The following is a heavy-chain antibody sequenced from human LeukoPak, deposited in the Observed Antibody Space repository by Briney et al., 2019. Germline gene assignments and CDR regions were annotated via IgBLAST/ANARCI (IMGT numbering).Heavy chain of an antibody. J-gene: IGHJ4*02. D-gene: IGHD1-14*01. Sequence: PSETLSLTCTVSGDSISSNTCYWGWIRQPPGKGLEWIGTICYSGSTYYNPSLKSRVTISVDTSKNQFSLKLSSVTAADTAVYYCVKDRGNHITDYWGQGTLVTVSS. CDR3: VKDRGNHITDY. V-gene: IGHV4-39*07. CDR1: GDSISSNTCY. CDR2: ICYSGST.